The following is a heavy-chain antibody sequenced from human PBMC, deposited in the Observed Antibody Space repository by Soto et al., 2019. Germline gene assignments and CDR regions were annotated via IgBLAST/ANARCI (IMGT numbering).Heavy chain of an antibody. CDR1: GFTFSSYG. Sequence: GGSLRLSCAASGFTFSSYGMHWVRQAPGKGLEWVAVISYDGSNKYYADSVKGRFTISRDNSKNTLYLQMNSLRAGDTAVYYCAKDRGNGYYYGMDVWGQGTTVTVSS. D-gene: IGHD2-8*01. CDR3: AKDRGNGYYYGMDV. V-gene: IGHV3-30*18. J-gene: IGHJ6*02. CDR2: ISYDGSNK.